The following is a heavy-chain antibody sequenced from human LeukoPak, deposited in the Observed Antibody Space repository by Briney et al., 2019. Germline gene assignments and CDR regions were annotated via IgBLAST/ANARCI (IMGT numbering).Heavy chain of an antibody. D-gene: IGHD3-10*01. CDR3: ARDYSDYGSGSYYY. CDR1: GFTFSSYS. J-gene: IGHJ4*02. V-gene: IGHV3-21*01. Sequence: GGSLRLSCAASGFTFSSYSMNWVRQAPGKGLEWVSSISSSSSYIYYADSVKGRFTIPRDNAKNSLYLQMNSLRAEDTAVYYCARDYSDYGSGSYYYWGQGTLVTVSS. CDR2: ISSSSSYI.